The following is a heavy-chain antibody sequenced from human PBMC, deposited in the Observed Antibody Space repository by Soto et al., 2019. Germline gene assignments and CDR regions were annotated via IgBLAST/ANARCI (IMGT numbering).Heavy chain of an antibody. Sequence: SETLSLTCNMSGDSYSISTYSWSWIRQPPGKALQWIGFIYQSGVTSYNPTLASRVSISLDRSNNQCSLKLKSVTAADTAVYFCAGMPYTSGLRFDPWGPGTLVTVSS. D-gene: IGHD6-19*01. CDR1: GDSYSISTYS. V-gene: IGHV4-30-2*01. CDR3: AGMPYTSGLRFDP. J-gene: IGHJ5*02. CDR2: IYQSGVT.